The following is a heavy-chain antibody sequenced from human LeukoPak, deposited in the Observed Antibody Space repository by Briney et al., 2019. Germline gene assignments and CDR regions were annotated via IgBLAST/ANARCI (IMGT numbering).Heavy chain of an antibody. V-gene: IGHV3-74*01. CDR3: ARDKQVGATHFDF. J-gene: IGHJ4*02. Sequence: GGSLRLSCAASGFSFSVYWMHWVRQAPGKGPVWVSRIKTDGSITDYADFVKGRFTISRDNAKNSLYLQMNSLRAEDTAVYYCARDKQVGATHFDFWGQETLVTVSS. CDR2: IKTDGSIT. D-gene: IGHD1-26*01. CDR1: GFSFSVYW.